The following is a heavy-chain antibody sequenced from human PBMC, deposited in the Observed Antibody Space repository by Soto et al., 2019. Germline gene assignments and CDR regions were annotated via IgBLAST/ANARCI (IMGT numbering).Heavy chain of an antibody. CDR3: ASNVITMTVGGMDV. J-gene: IGHJ6*02. V-gene: IGHV3-48*01. CDR2: ISSSSSTI. CDR1: GFTFSSYS. Sequence: EVQLVESGGGLVQPGGSLRLSCAASGFTFSSYSMNWVRQAPGKGLEWVSYISSSSSTIYYADSVKGRFTISRDNAKNSLYLQMNSLRAEDTAVYYCASNVITMTVGGMDVWGQGTTVTVSS. D-gene: IGHD3-22*01.